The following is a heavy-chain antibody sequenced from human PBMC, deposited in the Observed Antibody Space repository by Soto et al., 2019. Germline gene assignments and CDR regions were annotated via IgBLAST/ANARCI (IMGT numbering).Heavy chain of an antibody. CDR2: INPSGGSA. V-gene: IGHV1-46*01. Sequence: QVQLVQSGAEVKKPGASVKVSCKASGYTFTSHYIHWVRQAPGQGLEWMGIINPSGGSATYAQKCQGRVVMTRDTSTSTVDMELSSLRSEDAAVYYCARAPPDFSNGACYPYWFDPWGQGTQVTVSS. CDR3: ARAPPDFSNGACYPYWFDP. D-gene: IGHD2-8*01. CDR1: GYTFTSHY. J-gene: IGHJ5*02.